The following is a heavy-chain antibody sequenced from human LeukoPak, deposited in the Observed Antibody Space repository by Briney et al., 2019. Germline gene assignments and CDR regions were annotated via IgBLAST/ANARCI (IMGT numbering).Heavy chain of an antibody. J-gene: IGHJ6*02. V-gene: IGHV3-21*01. Sequence: GGSLRLSCAASGFTFTTYSMNWVRQAPGKGLEWVSSISSSSSSYIYYADSVKGRFTISRDNAKNSLYLQMNSLRAEDTAMYYCARAAAAAGTNYYYYGMDVWGQGTTVTVSS. D-gene: IGHD6-13*01. CDR1: GFTFTTYS. CDR2: ISSSSSSYI. CDR3: ARAAAAAGTNYYYYGMDV.